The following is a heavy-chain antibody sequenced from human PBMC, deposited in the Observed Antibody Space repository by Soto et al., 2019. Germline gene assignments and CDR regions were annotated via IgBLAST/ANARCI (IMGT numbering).Heavy chain of an antibody. J-gene: IGHJ4*02. Sequence: PGGFLRLSCAASGFTFSSYAMSWVRQAPGKGLEWVSAISGSGGSTYYADSVKGRFTISRDNSKNTLYLQMNSLRAEDTAVYYCVRGYSYGPDYWGQGTLVTVSS. D-gene: IGHD5-18*01. CDR2: ISGSGGST. CDR3: VRGYSYGPDY. V-gene: IGHV3-23*01. CDR1: GFTFSSYA.